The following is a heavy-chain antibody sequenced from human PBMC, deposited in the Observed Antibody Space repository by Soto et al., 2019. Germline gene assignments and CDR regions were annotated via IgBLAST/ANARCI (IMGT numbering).Heavy chain of an antibody. CDR2: IYTSGST. V-gene: IGHV4-39*01. CDR3: ARHVHGYCSSPSCHTDY. Sequence: QLQLQESGPGLVKPSETLSLTCTVSGGSISSTSYYWGWVRQPPGKGLEWIGAIYTSGSTYYNPSRKSRITISMDTSKNQFSLKRSSVTATDTAVYYCARHVHGYCSSPSCHTDYWGQGTLVTVSS. D-gene: IGHD2-2*02. CDR1: GGSISSTSYY. J-gene: IGHJ4*02.